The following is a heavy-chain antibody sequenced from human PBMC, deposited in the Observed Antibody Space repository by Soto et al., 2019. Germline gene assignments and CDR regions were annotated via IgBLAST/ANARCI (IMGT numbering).Heavy chain of an antibody. CDR3: AKGDNLGPKTGYAFDP. J-gene: IGHJ5*02. CDR2: TYFRSKWYN. D-gene: IGHD5-12*01. V-gene: IGHV6-1*01. CDR1: GDSVSSNTAS. Sequence: PSQTLSLTCAISGDSVSSNTASWNWIRHSPSRGLELLGRTYFRSKWYNDYAVSVKSRIIINQDTSNNQFSLQLNSVTPEDTAVYFCAKGDNLGPKTGYAFDPWGQGIMVTVSS.